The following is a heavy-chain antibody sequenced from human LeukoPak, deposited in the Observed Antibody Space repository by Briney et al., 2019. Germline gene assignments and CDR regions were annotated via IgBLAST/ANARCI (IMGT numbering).Heavy chain of an antibody. D-gene: IGHD3-3*01. CDR2: INHSGST. CDR3: ARGRRFRFLVVAPPSDTPYMDV. CDR1: GGSFSGYY. J-gene: IGHJ6*03. Sequence: SETLSLTCAVYGGSFSGYYWSWIRQPPGKGLEWIGEINHSGSTNYNPSLKSRVTISVDTSKNQFSLKLSSVTAADTAVYYCARGRRFRFLVVAPPSDTPYMDVWGKGTTVTVSS. V-gene: IGHV4-34*01.